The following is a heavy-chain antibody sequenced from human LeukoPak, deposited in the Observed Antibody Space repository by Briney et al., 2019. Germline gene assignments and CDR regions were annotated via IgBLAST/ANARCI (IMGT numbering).Heavy chain of an antibody. J-gene: IGHJ5*02. D-gene: IGHD3-10*01. Sequence: SETLSLTCANYGGPFSGFFWSWIRQPPGKGLEWIGEINDGGRTNYNPSLQSRVTISIDTSKNQFSLKLTSVTAADTAVYYCAQASSYTEAIRCNPSWFGPWGQGTLVTVSS. CDR2: INDGGRT. CDR1: GGPFSGFF. CDR3: AQASSYTEAIRCNPSWFGP. V-gene: IGHV4-34*01.